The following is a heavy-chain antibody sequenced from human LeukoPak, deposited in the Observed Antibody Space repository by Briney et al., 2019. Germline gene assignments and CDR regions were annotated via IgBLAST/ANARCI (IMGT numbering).Heavy chain of an antibody. CDR2: LSKSGNT. D-gene: IGHD3-9*01. J-gene: IGHJ3*02. CDR3: ARARYVNSFYAFDI. Sequence: PSETLSLTGTVSGGSISSYYWSWIRLPPGKGLEWIGYLSKSGNTNYSPSLKSRVTIFGDTSKNQFFLKLSSVTAADTAMYYCARARYVNSFYAFDIWGQGTLVTVSS. CDR1: GGSISSYY. V-gene: IGHV4-59*01.